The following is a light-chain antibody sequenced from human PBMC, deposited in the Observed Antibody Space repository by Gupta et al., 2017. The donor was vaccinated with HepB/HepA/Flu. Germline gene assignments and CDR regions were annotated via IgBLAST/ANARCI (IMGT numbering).Light chain of an antibody. Sequence: EIVLTQSPGTLSLSPGERATLSCRASQSVSSSYLAWYQQKPGQAPRLLIYGASSRANGIPDRFSGSGSGTDFTLTISRLEPEDFAVYYCQQDGSSLFTFGPGTKVDIK. CDR3: QQDGSSLFT. J-gene: IGKJ3*01. CDR2: GAS. V-gene: IGKV3-20*01. CDR1: QSVSSSY.